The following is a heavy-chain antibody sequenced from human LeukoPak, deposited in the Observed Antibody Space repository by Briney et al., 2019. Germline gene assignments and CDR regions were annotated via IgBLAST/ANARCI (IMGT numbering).Heavy chain of an antibody. V-gene: IGHV3-64*01. J-gene: IGHJ4*02. Sequence: GGSLRLSCAASGFTFSSYAMHWVRQAPGKGLEYVSAISSNGGSTYYANSVKGRFTISRDNSKNTLYLQMGSLRAEDMAVYYCARLDRIAAAIDYWGQGTLVTVSS. D-gene: IGHD6-13*01. CDR1: GFTFSSYA. CDR3: ARLDRIAAAIDY. CDR2: ISSNGGST.